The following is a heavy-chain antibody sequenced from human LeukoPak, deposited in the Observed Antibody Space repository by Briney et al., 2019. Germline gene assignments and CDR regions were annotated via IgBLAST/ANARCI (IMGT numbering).Heavy chain of an antibody. J-gene: IGHJ4*02. CDR3: ATTLGSGWKFDY. Sequence: GGSLRLSCAASGFTFSISAMSWVRQAPGKGLEWVSGISDSGGSTFYADSVKGRFTISRDNSKNTLFLQMNSLRPDDTAVYYCATTLGSGWKFDYWGQGTLVTVSS. D-gene: IGHD6-19*01. V-gene: IGHV3-23*01. CDR2: ISDSGGST. CDR1: GFTFSISA.